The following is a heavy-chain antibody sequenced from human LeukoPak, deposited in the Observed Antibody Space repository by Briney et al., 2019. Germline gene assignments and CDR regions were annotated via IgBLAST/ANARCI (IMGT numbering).Heavy chain of an antibody. Sequence: GGSLRLSCAASGFTFSTYEFTWVRQAPGKGLECVSYISSSGTTIYYADTVKGRFTISRDNGKNSLYLQMNSLRAEDTAVYYCAGYSSSWYVVDYYYGMDVWGQGTTVTVS. CDR1: GFTFSTYE. CDR2: ISSSGTTI. D-gene: IGHD6-13*01. CDR3: AGYSSSWYVVDYYYGMDV. V-gene: IGHV3-48*03. J-gene: IGHJ6*02.